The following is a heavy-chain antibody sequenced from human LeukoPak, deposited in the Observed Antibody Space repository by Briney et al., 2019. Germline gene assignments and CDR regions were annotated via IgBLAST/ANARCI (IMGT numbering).Heavy chain of an antibody. CDR3: ARWGDTTVTTLDY. J-gene: IGHJ4*02. CDR1: GFTFNSYW. CDR2: INSDGSST. V-gene: IGHV3-74*01. D-gene: IGHD4-17*01. Sequence: GGSLRLSCATSGFTFNSYWIHWVRQPPGKGLVWVSRINSDGSSTSYADSVKGRFTISRDNAKNTPYLQMNSLRAEDTAVYYCARWGDTTVTTLDYWGQGTLVTVSS.